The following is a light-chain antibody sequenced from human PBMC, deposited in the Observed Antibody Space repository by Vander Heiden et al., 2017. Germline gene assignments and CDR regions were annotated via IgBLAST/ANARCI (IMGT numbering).Light chain of an antibody. J-gene: IGLJ3*02. CDR1: SSNIGADYD. Sequence: QSVLTQPPSLPGPPGQWVSISCTGSSSNIGADYDVHWYQQHPGTAPELLIYGNSNRPSGVPDRFSGSKSGTSASLAITGLQAEDEADYYCQSYDSSLSGWVFGGGTKLTVL. CDR2: GNS. V-gene: IGLV1-40*01. CDR3: QSYDSSLSGWV.